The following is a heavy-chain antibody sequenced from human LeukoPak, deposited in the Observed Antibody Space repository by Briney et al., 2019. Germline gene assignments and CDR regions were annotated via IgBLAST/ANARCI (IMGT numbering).Heavy chain of an antibody. V-gene: IGHV4-34*01. CDR1: GGSFSGYY. J-gene: IGHJ5*02. CDR2: INHSGST. CDR3: APFQGDDILTCPSGNNWFDP. D-gene: IGHD3-9*01. Sequence: PSETLSLTCAGYGGSFSGYYWSWIRQPPGKGLEWIGEINHSGSTNYNPSLKSRVTISVDTSKNQFSLKLSSVTAADTAVYYCAPFQGDDILTCPSGNNWFDPWGQGTLVTVSS.